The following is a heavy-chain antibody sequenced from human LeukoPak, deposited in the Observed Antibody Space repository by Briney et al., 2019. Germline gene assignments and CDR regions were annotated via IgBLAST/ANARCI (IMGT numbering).Heavy chain of an antibody. V-gene: IGHV3-30*18. J-gene: IGHJ4*02. D-gene: IGHD2-8*01. CDR3: AKEDGIMALDY. CDR1: GFTFSTYG. CDR2: ISYDGSKK. Sequence: GGSLRLSCAASGFTFSTYGIHWVRQAPGRGLEWVAVISYDGSKKYYADSVKGRFTISRDNSKNTLYLQMNSLRVEDTAVYYCAKEDGIMALDYWGQGTLVTVSS.